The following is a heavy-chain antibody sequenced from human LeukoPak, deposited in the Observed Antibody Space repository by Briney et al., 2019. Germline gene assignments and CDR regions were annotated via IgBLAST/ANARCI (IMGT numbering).Heavy chain of an antibody. D-gene: IGHD5-18*01. J-gene: IGHJ4*02. CDR3: AREGGYSYGKPFLDY. CDR2: IYYSGST. CDR1: GGSISSSSYY. Sequence: PSETLSLTCTVSGGSISSSSYYWGWIRQPPGKGLEWIGSIYYSGSTYYNPSLKSRVTISVDKSKNQFSLKLSSVTAADTAVYYCAREGGYSYGKPFLDYWGQGTLVTVSS. V-gene: IGHV4-39*07.